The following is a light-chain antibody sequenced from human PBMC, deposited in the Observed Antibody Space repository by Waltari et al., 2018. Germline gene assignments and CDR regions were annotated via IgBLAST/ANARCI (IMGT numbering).Light chain of an antibody. J-gene: IGKJ1*01. Sequence: AWNPQKRVYAPRLLIYDTSARASGIPDRCSGSGSGTDFSLTIRGLEPEDFAVYYCQKYGSLPATFGQGTKVQAK. CDR2: DTS. V-gene: IGKV3D-20*01. CDR3: QKYGSLPAT.